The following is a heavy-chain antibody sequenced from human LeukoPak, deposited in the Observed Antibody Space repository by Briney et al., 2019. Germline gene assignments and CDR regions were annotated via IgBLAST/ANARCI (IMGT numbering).Heavy chain of an antibody. V-gene: IGHV1-24*01. Sequence: ASVKVSCTVSGYTLTELSMHWVRQAPGKGLEWMGGFDPEDGETIYAQKFQGRVTMTEDTSTDTAYMELNSLRSEDTAVYYCATDTPYYYGSGSSSWGQGTLVTVSS. CDR1: GYTLTELS. J-gene: IGHJ4*02. D-gene: IGHD3-10*01. CDR3: ATDTPYYYGSGSSS. CDR2: FDPEDGET.